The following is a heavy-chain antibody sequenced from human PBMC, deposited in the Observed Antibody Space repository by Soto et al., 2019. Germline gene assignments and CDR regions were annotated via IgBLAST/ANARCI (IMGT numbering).Heavy chain of an antibody. CDR3: SRFIMVGGWFDPNYYHGMDV. J-gene: IGHJ6*02. CDR1: GYTFSNYG. D-gene: IGHD6-19*01. CDR2: ISGYNGNT. V-gene: IGHV1-18*01. Sequence: ASVKVSCKTSGYTFSNYGINWVRQAPGQGLEWMGWISGYNGNTNYAQTVQGRVTMTTDTSTGTVYMELRSLKSDDTAIYYCSRFIMVGGWFDPNYYHGMDVWGQGTSVTVSS.